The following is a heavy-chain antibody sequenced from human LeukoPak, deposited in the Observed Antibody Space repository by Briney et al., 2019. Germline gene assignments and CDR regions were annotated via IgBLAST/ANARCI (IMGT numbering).Heavy chain of an antibody. CDR1: GYTFTSYY. V-gene: IGHV1-46*01. D-gene: IGHD3-16*01. CDR3: ARTFLKGWFDP. Sequence: ASVKVSCKASGYTFTSYYMHWVRQAPGQGLEWMGIINPSGGSTSYAQKFQGRVTMTRDTSISTAYMELSRLRSDDTAVYYCARTFLKGWFDPWGQGTLVTVSS. CDR2: INPSGGST. J-gene: IGHJ5*02.